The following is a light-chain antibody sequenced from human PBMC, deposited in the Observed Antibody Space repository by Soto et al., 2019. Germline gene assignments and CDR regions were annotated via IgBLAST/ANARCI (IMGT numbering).Light chain of an antibody. CDR3: AAWDDSLNGGV. Sequence: QSVLTQPPSASGTPGQRVTISCSGSSSNIGSNTVNWYQQPPGTAPKLLIYSNNPRPSGVPDRFSGSKSGTSASLVISGLQSEDESDYYCAAWDDSLNGGVVGGGTKLTV. J-gene: IGLJ3*02. CDR2: SNN. V-gene: IGLV1-44*01. CDR1: SSNIGSNT.